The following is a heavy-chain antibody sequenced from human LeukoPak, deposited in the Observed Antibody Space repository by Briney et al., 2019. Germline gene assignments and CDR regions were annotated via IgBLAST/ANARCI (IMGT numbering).Heavy chain of an antibody. V-gene: IGHV4-39*07. D-gene: IGHD3-10*01. J-gene: IGHJ5*02. CDR3: ARRGYYYGSGSLDP. CDR1: GGSISNSGYY. CDR2: IHHDGST. Sequence: SEILSLTCTLAGGSISNSGYYWGWIRQSPGKGLEWIGTIHHDGSTYYNPSLKSRVTISVDTSKNQFSLKLSSVTAADTAVYYCARRGYYYGSGSLDPWGQGTLVTVSS.